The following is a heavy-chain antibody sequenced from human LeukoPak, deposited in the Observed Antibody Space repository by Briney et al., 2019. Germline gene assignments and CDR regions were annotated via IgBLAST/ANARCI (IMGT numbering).Heavy chain of an antibody. V-gene: IGHV3-23*05. Sequence: GGSLRLSCVASGFTFSDYAMNWVRQAPGKGLEWVSTFKTKYNQVYYAESVRGRFTISTDNSNNTVYLQMNSLRAEDTAIYYCAKVAAGTLIDVWGQGTTVTVSS. CDR2: FKTKYNQV. D-gene: IGHD1/OR15-1a*01. CDR1: GFTFSDYA. J-gene: IGHJ6*02. CDR3: AKVAAGTLIDV.